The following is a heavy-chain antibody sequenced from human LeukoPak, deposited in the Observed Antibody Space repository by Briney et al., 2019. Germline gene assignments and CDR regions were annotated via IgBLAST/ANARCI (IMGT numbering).Heavy chain of an antibody. CDR1: GFTLSSYS. V-gene: IGHV3-21*01. D-gene: IGHD3-9*01. CDR2: ISGSSCYI. Sequence: GGSLRLSCAASGFTLSSYSMNCVRHAPGRGLECVSSISGSSCYIYYADSVRGRCTISRDNAKNSLYLQMYSLRAEDTAVYYCVSDSYYDILTGYTRDDFDIWGQGTMVTVSS. J-gene: IGHJ3*02. CDR3: VSDSYYDILTGYTRDDFDI.